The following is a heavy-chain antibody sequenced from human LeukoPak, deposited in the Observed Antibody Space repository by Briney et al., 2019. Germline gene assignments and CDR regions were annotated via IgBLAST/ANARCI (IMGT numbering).Heavy chain of an antibody. CDR1: GGTFISYV. CDR3: AILGTVPY. Sequence: ASVKVSCKAPGGTFISYVISWVRQAPGQGLEWMGGAIPFLGTANYAQKFQDRITITAEKSTTTTYMELRSLRSDDTAIYYCAILGTVPYWGQGTQITVSS. V-gene: IGHV1-69*10. CDR2: AIPFLGTA. J-gene: IGHJ4*02. D-gene: IGHD1-26*01.